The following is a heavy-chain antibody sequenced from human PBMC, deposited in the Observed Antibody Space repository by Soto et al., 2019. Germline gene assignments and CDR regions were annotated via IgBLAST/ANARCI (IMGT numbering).Heavy chain of an antibody. CDR2: ISGSGGGT. D-gene: IGHD1-26*01. J-gene: IGHJ6*02. CDR1: GFIFRSYV. V-gene: IGHV3-23*01. CDR3: AKGLEDYRGRDYYYGLDV. Sequence: GGSLRLSCAASGFIFRSYVMNWVRQAPGKGLEWVSVISGSGGGTYYADSVKSRFTISRDNSNNKLYLQMNRLRAEDTAVYYCAKGLEDYRGRDYYYGLDVWGQGTTVTVSS.